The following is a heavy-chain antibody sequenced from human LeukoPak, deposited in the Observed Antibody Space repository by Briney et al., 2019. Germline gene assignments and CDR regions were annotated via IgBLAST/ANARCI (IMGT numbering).Heavy chain of an antibody. CDR1: GGSISSYF. CDR2: IDYSGST. Sequence: PSETLSLTCTVSGGSISSYFWTWIRQPPGKGLEWIGNIDYSGSTNYNPPLKRRVTMSVDTSKNQFSLKLSSVTAADTAVYYCARNTAFDIWGQGTVVTVSS. J-gene: IGHJ3*02. CDR3: ARNTAFDI. V-gene: IGHV4-59*01. D-gene: IGHD1/OR15-1a*01.